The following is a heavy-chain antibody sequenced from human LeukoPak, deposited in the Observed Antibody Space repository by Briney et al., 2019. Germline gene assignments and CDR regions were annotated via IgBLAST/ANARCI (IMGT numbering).Heavy chain of an antibody. D-gene: IGHD3-22*01. CDR3: ARVVRYYDSNNDAFDI. CDR2: IYYSGST. CDR1: GGSISSYY. J-gene: IGHJ3*02. Sequence: SETLSLTCTVSGGSISSYYWSWIRQPPGKGLEWIGYIYYSGSTNYNPSLKSRVTISVDTSKNQFSLKLSSVTAADTAVYYCARVVRYYDSNNDAFDIWGQGTMVTVSS. V-gene: IGHV4-59*01.